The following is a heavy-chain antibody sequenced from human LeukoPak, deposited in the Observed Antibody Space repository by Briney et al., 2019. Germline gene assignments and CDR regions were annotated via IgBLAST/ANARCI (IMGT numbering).Heavy chain of an antibody. CDR1: GGSISSSSYY. CDR2: VYYSGST. J-gene: IGHJ4*02. Sequence: SETLSLTCTVPGGSISSSSYYWGWIRQPPGKGLEWIGSVYYSGSTYYNPSLKSRVTISVDTSKNQFSLKLSSVTAADTAVYYCARLEAYWGQGTLVTVSS. V-gene: IGHV4-39*01. D-gene: IGHD3-3*01. CDR3: ARLEAY.